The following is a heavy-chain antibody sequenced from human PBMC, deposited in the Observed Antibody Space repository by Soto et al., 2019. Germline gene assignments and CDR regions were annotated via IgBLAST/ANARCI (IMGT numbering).Heavy chain of an antibody. CDR1: GGTFSSYA. Sequence: GASVKVSCKASGGTFSSYAISWVRQAPGQGLEWMGGIISIFGTANYAQKFQGRVTITADESTSTAYMELSSLRSEDTAVYYCASQADYGWFDPWGQGTQVTVSS. CDR3: ASQADYGWFDP. V-gene: IGHV1-69*13. CDR2: IISIFGTA. J-gene: IGHJ5*02. D-gene: IGHD4-17*01.